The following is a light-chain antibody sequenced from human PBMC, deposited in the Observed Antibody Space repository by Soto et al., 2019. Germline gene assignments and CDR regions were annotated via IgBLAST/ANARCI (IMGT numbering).Light chain of an antibody. CDR1: QGIGND. V-gene: IGKV1-17*01. CDR2: AAS. J-gene: IGKJ1*01. Sequence: DIQMTQSPSSLSASVGDRVTITCRASQGIGNDLGWFQQKPGKAPKRLIYAASSLQSGVPSRFSGSRSGTEFTLTISSLQPEDFATYSCLQHTTYPWTFGQGTKVELK. CDR3: LQHTTYPWT.